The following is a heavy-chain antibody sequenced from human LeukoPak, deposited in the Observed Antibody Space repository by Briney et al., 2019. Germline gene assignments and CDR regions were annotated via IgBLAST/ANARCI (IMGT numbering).Heavy chain of an antibody. J-gene: IGHJ4*02. D-gene: IGHD3-10*01. CDR3: ARAMRHYYGSGSYLHY. V-gene: IGHV4-39*07. CDR1: GGSISSSSYY. CDR2: IYYSGST. Sequence: KPSETLSLTCTVSGGSISSSSYYWGWIRQPPGMGLEWIGTIYYSGSTNYNPSLKSRVTISVDKSKNQFSLKLSSVTAADTAVYYCARAMRHYYGSGSYLHYWGQGTLVTVSS.